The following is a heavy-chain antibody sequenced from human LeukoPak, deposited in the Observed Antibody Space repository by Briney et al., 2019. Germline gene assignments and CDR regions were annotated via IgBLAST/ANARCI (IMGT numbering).Heavy chain of an antibody. V-gene: IGHV3-11*04. D-gene: IGHD2-8*01. CDR2: ISSSGSTI. J-gene: IGHJ4*02. Sequence: GGSLRLSCAAAGFTFSDYYMSWIRQAPGKGLEWVSYISSSGSTIYYADSVKGRFTISRDNAKNSLYLQMNSLRAEDTAVYYCARGSMYASDPFDYWGQGTLVTVSS. CDR1: GFTFSDYY. CDR3: ARGSMYASDPFDY.